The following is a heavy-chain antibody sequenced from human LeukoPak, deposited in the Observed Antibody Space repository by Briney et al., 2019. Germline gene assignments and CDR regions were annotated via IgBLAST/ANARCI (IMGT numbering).Heavy chain of an antibody. Sequence: ASVKVSCKASGGTFTSYGISWVRQAPGQGLEWMGWISAYNGNTNYAQKLQGRVTMTTDTSTSTAYMELRSLRSDDTAVYYCARFSEYYDILTGYYKAWFDPWGQGTLVTVSS. CDR2: ISAYNGNT. CDR3: ARFSEYYDILTGYYKAWFDP. J-gene: IGHJ5*02. V-gene: IGHV1-18*01. D-gene: IGHD3-9*01. CDR1: GGTFTSYG.